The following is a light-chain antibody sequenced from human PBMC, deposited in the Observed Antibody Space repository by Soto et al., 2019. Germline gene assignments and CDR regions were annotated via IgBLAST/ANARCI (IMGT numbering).Light chain of an antibody. CDR1: QGIIND. CDR2: AAS. Sequence: DIQMTQSPASLSASVGDRFAIRCLARQGIINDLGWYQQKPGKAPKRLIYAASSLQSGVPARFSGSGSGTEFTLTISSLQSEDFAVYYCQQYNSWPLTFGGGTKVDIK. V-gene: IGKV1-17*01. J-gene: IGKJ4*01. CDR3: QQYNSWPLT.